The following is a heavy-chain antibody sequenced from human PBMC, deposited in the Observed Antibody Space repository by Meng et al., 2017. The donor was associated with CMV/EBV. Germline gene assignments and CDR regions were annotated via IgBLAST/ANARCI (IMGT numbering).Heavy chain of an antibody. Sequence: ASVTVSCKASGYTFTGYYMHWVRQAPGQGLEWMGWINPNTGGTNYVQKFQGRVTMTRDTSISTAYMELSRLRSDDTAVYYCAREEAYYYGMDVWGQGTTVTVSS. CDR2: INPNTGGT. CDR3: AREEAYYYGMDV. CDR1: GYTFTGYY. J-gene: IGHJ6*02. V-gene: IGHV1-2*02.